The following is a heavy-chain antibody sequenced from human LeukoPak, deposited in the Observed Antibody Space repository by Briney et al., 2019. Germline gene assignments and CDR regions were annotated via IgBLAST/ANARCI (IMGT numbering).Heavy chain of an antibody. Sequence: SETLSLTCTVSGYSISSGYYWGWIRQPPGKGLEWIGSIYHSGSTYYNPSLKSRVTISVDTSKNQFSLKLSSVTAADTAVYYCAKTSLGDFWSGLHDAFDIWGQGTMVTVSS. J-gene: IGHJ3*02. CDR1: GYSISSGYY. CDR3: AKTSLGDFWSGLHDAFDI. D-gene: IGHD3-3*01. V-gene: IGHV4-38-2*02. CDR2: IYHSGST.